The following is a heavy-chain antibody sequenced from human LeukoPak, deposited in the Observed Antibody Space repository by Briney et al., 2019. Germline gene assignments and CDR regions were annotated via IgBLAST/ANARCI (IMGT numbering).Heavy chain of an antibody. CDR2: INSDGSST. Sequence: GGSLRLSCAASGFTFRSYWMHWVRQAPGKGLVWVSRINSDGSSTSYADSVKGRFTISRDNAKNTLYLQMNSLRAEDTAVYYCARGGGYCSSTSCYNNWFDPWGQGTLVTVSS. J-gene: IGHJ5*02. CDR1: GFTFRSYW. D-gene: IGHD2-2*02. CDR3: ARGGGYCSSTSCYNNWFDP. V-gene: IGHV3-74*01.